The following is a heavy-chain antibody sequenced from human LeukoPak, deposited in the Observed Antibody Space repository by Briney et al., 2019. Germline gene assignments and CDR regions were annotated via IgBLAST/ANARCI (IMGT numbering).Heavy chain of an antibody. CDR2: IYYSGST. J-gene: IGHJ4*02. CDR3: ARAHKDCSSTSCPFDY. Sequence: PSETLFLTCTVSGGSISSYYWSWIRQPPGKGLEWIGYIYYSGSTNYNPSFKSRVTISVDTSKNQFSLKLSSVTAADTAVYYCARAHKDCSSTSCPFDYWGQGTLVTVSS. CDR1: GGSISSYY. V-gene: IGHV4-59*01. D-gene: IGHD2-2*01.